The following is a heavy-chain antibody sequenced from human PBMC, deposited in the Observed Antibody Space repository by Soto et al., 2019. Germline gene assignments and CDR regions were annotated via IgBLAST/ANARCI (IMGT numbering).Heavy chain of an antibody. CDR2: INTYNGNT. D-gene: IGHD3-16*01. V-gene: IGHV1-18*01. Sequence: QVQLVQSGAEVKNPGASVKVSCKASGYTFTRYGIGWARQAPGQGLEWMGWINTYNGNTNYAQNVQGRVTLTTDTSTSXAYMELRSLRSNDTXIYYCAMVDVYVTPSPQDVWGQGTTVIVSS. J-gene: IGHJ6*02. CDR1: GYTFTRYG. CDR3: AMVDVYVTPSPQDV.